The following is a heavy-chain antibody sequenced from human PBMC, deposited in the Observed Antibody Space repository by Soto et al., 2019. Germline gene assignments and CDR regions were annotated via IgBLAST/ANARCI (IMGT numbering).Heavy chain of an antibody. J-gene: IGHJ4*02. CDR1: GFTFDSFA. CDR2: MSLSGYTT. D-gene: IGHD5-18*01. Sequence: PGGSLRLSCAASGFTFDSFAMIWVRQAPGKGLEWVSTMSLSGYTTYYADSVKGRFTISRDNSKDTLYLQMNGLRAEDTAIYYCAKGRTQLWSYFDYWGQGALVTVS. V-gene: IGHV3-23*01. CDR3: AKGRTQLWSYFDY.